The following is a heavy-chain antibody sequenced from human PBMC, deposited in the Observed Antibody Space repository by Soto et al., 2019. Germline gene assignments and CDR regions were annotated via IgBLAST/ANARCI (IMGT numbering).Heavy chain of an antibody. J-gene: IGHJ4*02. CDR1: GDTFTFYS. V-gene: IGHV1-69*02. Sequence: QVQLVQSGAEVKKPGSSVGVSCKASGDTFTFYSINWVRQAPGLGLEWMGRINPILSMSNYAQRFQGRVTMTADKSTRTADMGLSSLRSEDTAMYYCASSYGSGYRAFDYWGQGALVTVSS. CDR2: INPILSMS. CDR3: ASSYGSGYRAFDY. D-gene: IGHD3-10*01.